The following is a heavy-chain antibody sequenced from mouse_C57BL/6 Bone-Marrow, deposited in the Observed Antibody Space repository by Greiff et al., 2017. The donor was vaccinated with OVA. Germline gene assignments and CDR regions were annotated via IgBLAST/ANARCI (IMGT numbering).Heavy chain of an antibody. V-gene: IGHV1-52*01. CDR2: IDPSDSET. CDR1: GYTFTSYW. D-gene: IGHD1-1*01. Sequence: VQLQQSGAELVRPGSSVKLSCKASGYTFTSYWMHWVKQRPIQGLEWIGNIDPSDSETHYNQKFKDKATLTVDKSSSTAYMQLSSLTSEDSAVYYCARSITTVVAPYYAMDYWGQGTSVTVSS. J-gene: IGHJ4*01. CDR3: ARSITTVVAPYYAMDY.